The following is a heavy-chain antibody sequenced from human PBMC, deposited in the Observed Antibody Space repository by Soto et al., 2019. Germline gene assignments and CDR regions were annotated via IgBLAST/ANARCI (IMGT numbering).Heavy chain of an antibody. CDR2: INPNSGGT. Sequence: ASVKVSCKASGYTFTGYYMHWVRQAPGQGLEWMGWINPNSGGTNYAQKFQGRVTMTRDTSISTAYMELSRLRSDDTAVYYCARVSGIAVVTATQGYWGQGTLVTVYS. D-gene: IGHD2-21*02. CDR1: GYTFTGYY. V-gene: IGHV1-2*02. J-gene: IGHJ4*02. CDR3: ARVSGIAVVTATQGY.